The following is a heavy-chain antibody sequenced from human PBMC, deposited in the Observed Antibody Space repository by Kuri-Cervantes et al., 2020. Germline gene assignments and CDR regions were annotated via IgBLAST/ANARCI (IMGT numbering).Heavy chain of an antibody. J-gene: IGHJ3*02. CDR1: GGTFSSYA. D-gene: IGHD3-3*01. CDR3: ARDPTYYDFWSGYGYGPEAFDI. CDR2: IIPIFGTA. Sequence: SVKVSCKASGGTFSSYAISWVRQAPGQGLEWMGGIIPIFGTANYAQKFQGRVTITADESTSTANMELSSLRSEDTAVYYCARDPTYYDFWSGYGYGPEAFDIWGQGTMVTVSS. V-gene: IGHV1-69*13.